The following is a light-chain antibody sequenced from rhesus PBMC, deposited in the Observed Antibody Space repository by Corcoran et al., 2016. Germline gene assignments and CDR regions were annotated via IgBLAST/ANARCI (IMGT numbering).Light chain of an antibody. CDR2: GAS. CDR1: QSVSSY. V-gene: IGKV3S9*01. J-gene: IGKJ1*01. Sequence: EIVMTQSPATLSLSPGERDTLACRASQSVSSYVAWYQQKPEQAPRLLTYGASSRATGLPDRISGRGSGTDCTLIISGLEPECVGVYCCQQYSNWETFGQGTKVDVK. CDR3: QQYSNWET.